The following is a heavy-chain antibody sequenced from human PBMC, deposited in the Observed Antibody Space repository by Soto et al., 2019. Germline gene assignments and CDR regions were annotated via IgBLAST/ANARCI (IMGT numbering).Heavy chain of an antibody. CDR1: GGTFSSYA. CDR2: IIPIFGTA. D-gene: IGHD3-10*01. V-gene: IGHV1-69*13. J-gene: IGHJ3*02. CDR3: ARVYYYGSGSSKAYDAFDI. Sequence: SEKVSCKASGGTFSSYAISWVRQAPGQGLEWMGGIIPIFGTANYAQKFQGRVTITADESTSTAYMELSSLRSEDTAVYSCARVYYYGSGSSKAYDAFDIWGQGTMVTVSS.